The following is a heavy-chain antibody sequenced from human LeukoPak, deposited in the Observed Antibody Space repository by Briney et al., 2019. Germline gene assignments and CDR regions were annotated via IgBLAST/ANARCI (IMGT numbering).Heavy chain of an antibody. D-gene: IGHD6-13*01. Sequence: SETLSLTCTVSGGSINSSGYYWGWIRQPPGKGLEWIGNIYYSGNTYYNPSLKSRVTVSLDTSKIQFSLKLTSVTAADTAIYYCARAPMIAAAGSNWGQGTLVTVSS. CDR3: ARAPMIAAAGSN. CDR2: IYYSGNT. V-gene: IGHV4-39*07. CDR1: GGSINSSGYY. J-gene: IGHJ4*02.